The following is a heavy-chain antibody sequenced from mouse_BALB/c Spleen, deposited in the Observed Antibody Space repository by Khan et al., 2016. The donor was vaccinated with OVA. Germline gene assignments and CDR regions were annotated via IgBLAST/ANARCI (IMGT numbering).Heavy chain of an antibody. Sequence: QIQLVQSGPELKKPGETVKISCKASGYTFTNYGMNWVKQAPGKGLKWMGWINTNTGEPTYAEEFKGRFAFSLETSTSTAYLQINNLKNEDTATYFCARVNYYGSNSWFAYWGQGTLVTVSA. V-gene: IGHV9-3*02. CDR2: INTNTGEP. CDR3: ARVNYYGSNSWFAY. J-gene: IGHJ3*01. D-gene: IGHD1-1*01. CDR1: GYTFTNYG.